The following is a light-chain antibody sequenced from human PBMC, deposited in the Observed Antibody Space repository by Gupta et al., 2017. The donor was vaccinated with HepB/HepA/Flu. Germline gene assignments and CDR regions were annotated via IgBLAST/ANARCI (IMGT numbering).Light chain of an antibody. V-gene: IGKV1-39*01. J-gene: IGKJ2*03. CDR2: AAP. CDR3: QQSYIMPYS. Sequence: ASQSIGGYLNWYQKIPGKAPKVLISAAPSLHSGVPSRFSGSRSGTEFTLTISSLQPEDSATYYCQQSYIMPYSFGQGTKLEIQ. CDR1: QSIGGY.